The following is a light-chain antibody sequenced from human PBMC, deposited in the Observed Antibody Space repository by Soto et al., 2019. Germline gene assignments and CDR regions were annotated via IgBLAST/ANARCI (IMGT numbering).Light chain of an antibody. Sequence: DIVMTQSPATLSLSPGERATLSCRASQSINTNLAWYQQKPGQAPRLLIYGASTRATVIPARFSGSGSGTEFTLTISGLQADDFAVYYCQQYHPWPQKVTFGHGTRVDI. V-gene: IGKV3-15*01. CDR2: GAS. J-gene: IGKJ3*01. CDR3: QQYHPWPQKVT. CDR1: QSINTN.